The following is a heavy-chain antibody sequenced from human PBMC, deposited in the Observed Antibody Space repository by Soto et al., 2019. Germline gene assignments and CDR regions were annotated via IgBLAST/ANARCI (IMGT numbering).Heavy chain of an antibody. Sequence: QVQLQQWGAGLLKPSETLSLTCAVYGGSFSGYYWSWIRQPPGKGLEWIGEINHSGSTNYNPSLKSRAHLSVYTSKNQFSRRLSSVTAADTAVYYCARGFKRGCWFDPWGQGTLVTVSS. CDR2: INHSGST. V-gene: IGHV4-34*01. CDR3: ARGFKRGCWFDP. D-gene: IGHD3-10*01. J-gene: IGHJ5*02. CDR1: GGSFSGYY.